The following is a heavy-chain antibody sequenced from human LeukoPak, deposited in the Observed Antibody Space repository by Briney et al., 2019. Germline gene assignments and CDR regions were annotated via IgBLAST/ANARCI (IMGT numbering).Heavy chain of an antibody. CDR1: GFSFSNYA. J-gene: IGHJ4*02. CDR2: STYSGDNT. Sequence: GGSLRLSCAASGFSFSNYAMSWVRQAPGKGLEWVSGSTYSGDNTYYADSVKGRFTISRDNSKNTLYLQMNSLRAEDTALYYCAKDARRTSGWYYFDYWGRGILVTVSS. CDR3: AKDARRTSGWYYFDY. D-gene: IGHD6-19*01. V-gene: IGHV3-23*01.